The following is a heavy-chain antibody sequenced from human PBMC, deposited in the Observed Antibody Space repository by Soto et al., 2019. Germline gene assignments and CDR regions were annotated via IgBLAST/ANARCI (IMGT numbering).Heavy chain of an antibody. CDR2: IIPIFGTA. J-gene: IGHJ6*02. V-gene: IGHV1-69*13. CDR1: GGSFSSYA. D-gene: IGHD3-16*02. CDR3: ARGSHDYVWGSYRSYYYGMDV. Sequence: SVKVSCKASGGSFSSYAISWVRQAPGQGLEWMGGIIPIFGTANYAQKFQGRVTITADESTSTAYMELSSLRSEDTAVYYCARGSHDYVWGSYRSYYYGMDVWGQGTTVTVSS.